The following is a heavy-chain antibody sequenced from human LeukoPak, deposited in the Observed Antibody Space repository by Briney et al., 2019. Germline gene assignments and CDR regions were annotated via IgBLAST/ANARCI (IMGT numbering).Heavy chain of an antibody. D-gene: IGHD5-18*01. CDR2: ISGSGGST. CDR1: GYTFSSYA. J-gene: IGHJ5*02. V-gene: IGHV3-23*01. CDR3: AREGWDTAMPAPAPTNWFDP. Sequence: PEGSLRLSCAASGYTFSSYAMSWVRQAPGKGLEWVSAISGSGGSTYYADSVKGRFTISRDNSKNTLYLQMNSLRAEDTAVYYCAREGWDTAMPAPAPTNWFDPWGQGTLVTVSS.